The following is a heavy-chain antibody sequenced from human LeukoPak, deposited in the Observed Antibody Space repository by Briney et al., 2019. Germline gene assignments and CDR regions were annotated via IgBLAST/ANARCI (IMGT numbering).Heavy chain of an antibody. Sequence: SETLSLTCTVSGGSISSYYWSWIRQPPGKGLEWIAYISDIGSTNYNPSLKSRVTISVDTSKNQFSLKLSSVTAADTAVYYCASSLSGWAPFDYWGQGTLVTVSS. CDR2: ISDIGST. J-gene: IGHJ4*02. CDR3: ASSLSGWAPFDY. CDR1: GGSISSYY. V-gene: IGHV4-59*08. D-gene: IGHD6-19*01.